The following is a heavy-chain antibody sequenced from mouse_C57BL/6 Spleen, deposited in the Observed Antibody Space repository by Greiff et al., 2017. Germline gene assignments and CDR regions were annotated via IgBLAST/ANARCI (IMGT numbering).Heavy chain of an antibody. CDR1: GYTFTDYE. V-gene: IGHV1-15*01. CDR3: TRARELTHYSKRIDY. CDR2: IDPETGGT. Sequence: VQLQQSGAELVRPGASVTLSCKASGYTFTDYEMHWVKQTPVHGLEWIGAIDPETGGTAYNQKFKGKAILTADKSSSTAYMELRSLTSEDSDVYYCTRARELTHYSKRIDYWGQGTSVTVSS. D-gene: IGHD2-5*01. J-gene: IGHJ4*01.